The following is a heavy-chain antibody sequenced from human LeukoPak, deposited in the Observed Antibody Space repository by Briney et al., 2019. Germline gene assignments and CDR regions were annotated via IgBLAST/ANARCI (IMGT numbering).Heavy chain of an antibody. J-gene: IGHJ4*02. D-gene: IGHD2-2*01. CDR2: IKQDGSEK. CDR1: GFTFSSYW. Sequence: GGSLRLSCAASGFTFSSYWMSWVRQAPGKGLEWVANIKQDGSEKYYADSVKGRFTISRDNAKNSLYLQMNSLRAEDTAVYYCARDQPRGAYDYWGQGTLVTVSS. CDR3: ARDQPRGAYDY. V-gene: IGHV3-7*01.